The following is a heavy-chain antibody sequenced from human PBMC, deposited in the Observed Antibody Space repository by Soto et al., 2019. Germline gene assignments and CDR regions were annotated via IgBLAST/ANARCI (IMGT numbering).Heavy chain of an antibody. CDR2: ISAYNGNT. CDR3: ARDYCSSTSCTNWGYYYGMDV. D-gene: IGHD2-2*01. V-gene: IGHV1-18*01. J-gene: IGHJ6*02. Sequence: ASVKVSCKASGYTFTSYGISCVRQAPGQGLEWMGWISAYNGNTNYAQKLQGRVTMTTDTSTSTAYMELRSLRSDDTAVYYCARDYCSSTSCTNWGYYYGMDVWGQGTTVTVSS. CDR1: GYTFTSYG.